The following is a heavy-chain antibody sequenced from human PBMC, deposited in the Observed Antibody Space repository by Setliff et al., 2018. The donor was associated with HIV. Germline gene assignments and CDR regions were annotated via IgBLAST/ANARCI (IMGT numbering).Heavy chain of an antibody. J-gene: IGHJ4*02. D-gene: IGHD1-1*01. CDR2: IYYTGFA. CDR1: GDSISSGSYF. Sequence: PSETLSLTCSVSGDSISSGSYFWGWIRQTPGKGLEWIGNIYYTGFAYYNPSLKSRVTISLDTSKTHFFLNLTSVTDADTAVYFCTRKGRGDPAMATTRIDYWGQGKLVTVSS. V-gene: IGHV4-39*02. CDR3: TRKGRGDPAMATTRIDY.